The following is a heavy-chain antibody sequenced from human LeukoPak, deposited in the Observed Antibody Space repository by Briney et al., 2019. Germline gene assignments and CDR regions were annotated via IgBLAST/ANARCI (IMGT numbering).Heavy chain of an antibody. Sequence: GESLNISCKGSGYSFTSYWIGWVRQMPGKGLEWMGIIFTGDSDTRYRPSFQGQVTISADKSISTVYLQWSSLKASDTAMYYCARRGYCATTTCYRRFDYWGQGTLVTVS. D-gene: IGHD2-2*01. CDR3: ARRGYCATTTCYRRFDY. CDR2: IFTGDSDT. V-gene: IGHV5-51*01. CDR1: GYSFTSYW. J-gene: IGHJ4*02.